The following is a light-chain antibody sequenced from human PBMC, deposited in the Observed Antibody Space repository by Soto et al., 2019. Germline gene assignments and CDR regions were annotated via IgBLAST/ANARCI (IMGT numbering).Light chain of an antibody. J-gene: IGLJ1*01. V-gene: IGLV2-11*01. CDR2: DVG. Sequence: QSALTQPRSVSGSPGQSVTISYTGTSSDVGGYDYVSWYQQHPGKAPKLMIYDVGRRPSGVPDRFSGSKSGNTASLTISGLQAEDEADYYCSSFAGTYTYVFGTGTKLTVL. CDR3: SSFAGTYTYV. CDR1: SSDVGGYDY.